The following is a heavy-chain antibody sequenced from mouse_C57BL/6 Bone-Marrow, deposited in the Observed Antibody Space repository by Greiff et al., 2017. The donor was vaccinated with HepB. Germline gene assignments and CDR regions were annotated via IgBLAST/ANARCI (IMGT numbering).Heavy chain of an antibody. Sequence: QVHVKQSGAELARPGASVKLSCKASGYTFTSYGISWVKQRTGQGLEWIGEIYPRSGNTYYNEKFKGKATLTADKSSSTAYMELRSLTSEDSAVYFCARGEGTVVATSDYWGQGTTLTVSS. CDR1: GYTFTSYG. D-gene: IGHD1-1*01. CDR2: IYPRSGNT. V-gene: IGHV1-81*01. J-gene: IGHJ2*01. CDR3: ARGEGTVVATSDY.